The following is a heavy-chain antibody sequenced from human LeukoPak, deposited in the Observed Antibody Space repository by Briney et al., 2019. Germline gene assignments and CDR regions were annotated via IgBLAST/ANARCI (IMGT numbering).Heavy chain of an antibody. Sequence: SVKVSCKASGDTFTGYYMHWVRQAPGQGLEWMGWINPNSGGTNYAQKFQGRVTMTRDTSISTAYMELSRLRSDDTAVYYCAREKDYGGNFGYWGQGTLVTVSS. V-gene: IGHV1-2*02. CDR1: GDTFTGYY. CDR3: AREKDYGGNFGY. CDR2: INPNSGGT. D-gene: IGHD4-23*01. J-gene: IGHJ4*02.